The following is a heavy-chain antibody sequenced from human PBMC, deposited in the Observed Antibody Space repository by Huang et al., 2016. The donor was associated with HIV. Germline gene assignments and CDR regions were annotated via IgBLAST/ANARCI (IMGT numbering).Heavy chain of an antibody. CDR2: IYYVGNT. CDR3: ARHGRLAGHYYSNMDV. J-gene: IGHJ6*02. V-gene: IGHV4-39*01. CDR1: GGSISSSSYY. D-gene: IGHD6-19*01. Sequence: LQLQESGPGLVTSSETLSLICTVSGGSISSSSYYWGWIRQPPGKGPEWIGCIYYVGNTYYNPPLKSRVTISVDMSKNQFSLKVNSVSAADTAVYYCARHGRLAGHYYSNMDVWGRGTTVTVSS.